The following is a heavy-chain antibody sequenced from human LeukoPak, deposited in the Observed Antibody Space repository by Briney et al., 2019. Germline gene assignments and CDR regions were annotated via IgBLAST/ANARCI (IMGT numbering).Heavy chain of an antibody. Sequence: GGSLRLSCAASGFTFSSYWMHWVRQGPGKGLVWVSRINTDGSSTSYADSVKGRFTISRDNAKNTLFLQMNSLRAEDTAVYYCATDLVGRIQLLGWGQGTLVTVSS. CDR2: INTDGSST. J-gene: IGHJ4*02. V-gene: IGHV3-74*01. D-gene: IGHD5-18*01. CDR1: GFTFSSYW. CDR3: ATDLVGRIQLLG.